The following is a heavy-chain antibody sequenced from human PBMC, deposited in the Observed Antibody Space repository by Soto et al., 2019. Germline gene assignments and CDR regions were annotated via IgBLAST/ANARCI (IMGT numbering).Heavy chain of an antibody. J-gene: IGHJ2*01. D-gene: IGHD6-19*01. CDR2: MNPNSGNT. CDR3: AMTIAVAGPWYFDL. V-gene: IGHV1-8*01. CDR1: GYTFTSYD. Sequence: QVQLVQSGAEVKKPGASVKVSCKASGYTFTSYDINWVRQATGQGLEWMGWMNPNSGNTGYAQKFQGRVTMTRNTSISTAYMELSSLRSEDTAVYYCAMTIAVAGPWYFDLWGRGTLVTVSS.